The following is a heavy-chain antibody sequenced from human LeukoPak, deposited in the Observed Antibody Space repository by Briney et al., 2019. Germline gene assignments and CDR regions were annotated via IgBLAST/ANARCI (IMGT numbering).Heavy chain of an antibody. CDR1: GGSISSYY. CDR3: ARVPRGYYDSSGYIDY. J-gene: IGHJ4*02. Sequence: PSETLSLTCTVSGGSISSYYWSWIRQPPGKGLEWIGEINHSGSTNYNPSLKSRVTISVDTSKSQFSLKLSSVIAADTAVYYCARVPRGYYDSSGYIDYWGQGTLVTVSS. CDR2: INHSGST. D-gene: IGHD3-22*01. V-gene: IGHV4-34*01.